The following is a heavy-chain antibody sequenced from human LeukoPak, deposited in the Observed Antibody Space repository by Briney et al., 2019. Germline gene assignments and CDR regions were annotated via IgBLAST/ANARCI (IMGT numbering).Heavy chain of an antibody. Sequence: AGGSLRLSCAASGFTFSGSAMHWVRQASGKGLEWVSGFSVSDKTTYYADSVKGRFTISRDNSKNTLYLQIYSLRAEDTAVYYCAKDPSVYYGDYIIRWGQGTLVIVSS. CDR2: FSVSDKTT. J-gene: IGHJ4*02. D-gene: IGHD4-17*01. CDR1: GFTFSGSA. CDR3: AKDPSVYYGDYIIR. V-gene: IGHV3-23*01.